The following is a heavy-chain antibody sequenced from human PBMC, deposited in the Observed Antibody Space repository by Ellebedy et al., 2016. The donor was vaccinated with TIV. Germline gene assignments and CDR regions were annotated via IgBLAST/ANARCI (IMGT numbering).Heavy chain of an antibody. J-gene: IGHJ4*02. V-gene: IGHV3-23*01. CDR2: IPGSRSNT. Sequence: PGGSLRLSCAASGFTLSSYAMSWVRQAPGKGLEWVSSIPGSRSNTYYADSVKGRFTISRDNSKNTLYVQMNSLRVEDTAVYHCAKHRRESSGHHFENWGQGILVTVSS. D-gene: IGHD3-22*01. CDR1: GFTLSSYA. CDR3: AKHRRESSGHHFEN.